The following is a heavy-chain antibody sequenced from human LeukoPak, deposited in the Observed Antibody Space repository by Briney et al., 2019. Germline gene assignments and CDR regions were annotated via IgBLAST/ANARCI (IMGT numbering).Heavy chain of an antibody. V-gene: IGHV4-39*07. CDR2: IYYSGST. Sequence: SETLSLTCTVSGGSISSSSYYWGWIRQPPGKGLEWIGSIYYSGSTYYNPSLKSRVTISVDTSKNQFSLKLSSVTAADTAVYYCARVRRDYSNLGADSFDSWGQGTLVTVSS. J-gene: IGHJ4*02. CDR3: ARVRRDYSNLGADSFDS. CDR1: GGSISSSSYY. D-gene: IGHD4-11*01.